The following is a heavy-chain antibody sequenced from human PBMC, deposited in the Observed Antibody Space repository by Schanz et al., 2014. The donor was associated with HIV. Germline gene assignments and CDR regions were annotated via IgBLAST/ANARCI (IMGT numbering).Heavy chain of an antibody. CDR2: INHSGRP. CDR3: ARVRSGSTAGYFDL. J-gene: IGHJ2*01. Sequence: QVQLQQWGAGLLKPSETLSLTCAVYVGSFTDYYWTWIRQPPGKGLEWIREINHSGRPNYSPSLKSRVAILVDTSKKQFSLNLTPVTAADTAVYFCARVRSGSTAGYFDLWGRGTRVTVSS. D-gene: IGHD1-26*01. CDR1: VGSFTDYY. V-gene: IGHV4-34*02.